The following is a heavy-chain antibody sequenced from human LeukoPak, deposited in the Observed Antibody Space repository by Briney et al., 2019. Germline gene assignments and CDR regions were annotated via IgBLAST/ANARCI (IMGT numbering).Heavy chain of an antibody. CDR3: ARILVATPGVDP. CDR1: GFTFSSYE. V-gene: IGHV3-48*03. D-gene: IGHD5-12*01. CDR2: ISSSGTTI. Sequence: QPGGSLRLSCAASGFTFSSYEMHWVRQAPAKGLEWVADISSSGTTIYYADSVKGRFTISRDNAKNSLYLQMNSLRAEDTAVYYCARILVATPGVDPWGQGTLVTVSS. J-gene: IGHJ5*02.